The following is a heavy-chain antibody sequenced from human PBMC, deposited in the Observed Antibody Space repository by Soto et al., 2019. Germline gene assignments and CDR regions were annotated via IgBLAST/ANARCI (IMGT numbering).Heavy chain of an antibody. CDR2: IYYSGST. Sequence: SETLSPTCPVSGGSISSYYCSWIRQPPGKGLEWIGYIYYSGSTNYNPSLKSRLTISVDTSKNQFSLKLSSVTAADTAVYYCARSGHYYYDSSGYWDYWGQGTLVTVSS. J-gene: IGHJ4*02. D-gene: IGHD3-22*01. CDR3: ARSGHYYYDSSGYWDY. V-gene: IGHV4-59*08. CDR1: GGSISSYY.